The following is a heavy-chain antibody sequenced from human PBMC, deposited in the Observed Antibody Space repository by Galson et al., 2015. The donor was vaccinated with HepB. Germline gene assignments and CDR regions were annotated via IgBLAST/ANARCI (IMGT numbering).Heavy chain of an antibody. CDR1: GFTFSSYG. Sequence: SLRLSCAASGFTFSSYGMHWVRQAPGKGLEWVAVISYDGSNKYYADSVKGRFTISRDNSKNTLYLQMNSLRAEDTAVYYCAKDRAISSSTPIGIDYWGQGTLVTVSS. V-gene: IGHV3-30*18. J-gene: IGHJ4*02. D-gene: IGHD6-6*01. CDR2: ISYDGSNK. CDR3: AKDRAISSSTPIGIDY.